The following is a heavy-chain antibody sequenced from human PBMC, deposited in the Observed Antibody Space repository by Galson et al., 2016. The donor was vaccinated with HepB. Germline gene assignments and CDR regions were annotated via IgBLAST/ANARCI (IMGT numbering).Heavy chain of an antibody. CDR2: INGDGSST. V-gene: IGHV3-74*01. CDR1: GFTLSNYW. Sequence: SLRLSCAASGFTLSNYWMNWIRQAPGKGLEWVSRINGDGSSTTYADSVRGRFIISRDNAKNTLYLQMNSLRSEDTAVYYCARGQTSFYYYYALDVWGQGTTVTVSS. CDR3: ARGQTSFYYYYALDV. J-gene: IGHJ6*02.